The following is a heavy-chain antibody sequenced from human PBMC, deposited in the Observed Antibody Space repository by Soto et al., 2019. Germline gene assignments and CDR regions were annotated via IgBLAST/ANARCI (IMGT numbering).Heavy chain of an antibody. CDR3: ARDPWAADY. J-gene: IGHJ4*02. V-gene: IGHV3-66*01. CDR2: IYSGGST. CDR1: GFTVSTKY. Sequence: EVQLVESGGGLVQPGGSLRLSCAASGFTVSTKYMSWVRQAPGKGLEWVSVIYSGGSTFYADSVRGRFTISRDNSKNPVNLQMNSLRAEDTAVYYCARDPWAADYWGQCTLVTVSS. D-gene: IGHD3-16*01.